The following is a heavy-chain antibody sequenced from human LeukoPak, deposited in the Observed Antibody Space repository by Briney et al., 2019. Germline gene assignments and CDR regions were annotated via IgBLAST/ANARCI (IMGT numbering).Heavy chain of an antibody. CDR1: GFTFDDYA. CDR3: AKGGGTYSDWYFDL. CDR2: ISWNSAST. V-gene: IGHV3-9*03. D-gene: IGHD1-26*01. Sequence: GRSLRLSCAASGFTFDDYAMHWVRQAPGKGLEWVSAISWNSASTDYADSVKGRFTISRDNAKNSLYLQMNSLRAEDMAFYYCAKGGGTYSDWYFDLWGRGTLVTVSS. J-gene: IGHJ2*01.